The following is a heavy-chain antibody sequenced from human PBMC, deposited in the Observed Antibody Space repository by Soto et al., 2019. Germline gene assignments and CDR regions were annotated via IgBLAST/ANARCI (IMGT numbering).Heavy chain of an antibody. Sequence: SETLSLTCTSSTDSVRSYDWAWIRQPAGKGLEWIGHIFAHGGPTYNPSLKSRVTMSLDTSKNQVSLHLASVTAMDTAVYFCARAYGSGRTYDHWGQGTLVTVSS. CDR3: ARAYGSGRTYDH. CDR2: IFAHGGP. V-gene: IGHV4-4*07. J-gene: IGHJ4*02. CDR1: TDSVRSYD. D-gene: IGHD3-10*01.